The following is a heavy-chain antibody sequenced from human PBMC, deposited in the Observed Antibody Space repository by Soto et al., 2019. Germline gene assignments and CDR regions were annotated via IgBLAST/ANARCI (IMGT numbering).Heavy chain of an antibody. CDR3: ARHPSLAAYYFDY. Sequence: PVGSLRLSCAVSGLTFSNYDMHWVRQAPGKGLEWVAGISYDGSKKHHADSVKGRFTISRDNSKNRLSLQMNSLRTEDTAVYYCARHPSLAAYYFDYWGQGTLVIVSS. CDR2: ISYDGSKK. CDR1: GLTFSNYD. D-gene: IGHD2-15*01. V-gene: IGHV3-30-3*01. J-gene: IGHJ4*02.